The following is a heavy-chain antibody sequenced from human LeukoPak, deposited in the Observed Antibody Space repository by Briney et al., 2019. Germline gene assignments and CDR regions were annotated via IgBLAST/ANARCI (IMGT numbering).Heavy chain of an antibody. V-gene: IGHV4-4*09. J-gene: IGHJ4*02. Sequence: SETLSLTCTVSGGSLSGYYWSWIRQTPGKGLEWIGYIYSSGTTNYNRSLQSRVIISLDTPKNHFSLSVTSVTAADTAMYFCARRISSWNVYIDKWGQGIQVTVSS. CDR3: ARRISSWNVYIDK. D-gene: IGHD1-1*01. CDR2: IYSSGTT. CDR1: GGSLSGYY.